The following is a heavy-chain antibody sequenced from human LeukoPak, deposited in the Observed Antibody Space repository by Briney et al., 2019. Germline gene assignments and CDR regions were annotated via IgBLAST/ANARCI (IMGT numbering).Heavy chain of an antibody. Sequence: SETLSLTCTVSGASVTTYHWSWLRRSPEKGLEWIANVHSSGTTYYNPSLRSRVSISIDTSKNQFSLKMTSVTTADTADYYCARDIRAVGATLYFDYWGQGTLVTVSS. J-gene: IGHJ4*02. CDR1: GASVTTYH. CDR3: ARDIRAVGATLYFDY. CDR2: VHSSGTT. V-gene: IGHV4-59*02. D-gene: IGHD1-26*01.